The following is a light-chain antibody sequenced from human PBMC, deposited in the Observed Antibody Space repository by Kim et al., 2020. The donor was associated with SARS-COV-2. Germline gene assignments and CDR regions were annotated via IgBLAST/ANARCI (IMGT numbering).Light chain of an antibody. Sequence: SPVQRVPLSCRARLPVDSNLAWYQPTPGQPPRLLIFGASTRATDIPARFSVIGSGTVFTLIISSLQSEDFAFYYCQQYSHWPPYTFVPWTKVDIK. CDR3: QQYSHWPPYT. CDR2: GAS. CDR1: LPVDSN. V-gene: IGKV3-15*01. J-gene: IGKJ2*01.